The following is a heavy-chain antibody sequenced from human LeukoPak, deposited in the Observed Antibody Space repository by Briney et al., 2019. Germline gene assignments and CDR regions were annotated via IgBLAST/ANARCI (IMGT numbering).Heavy chain of an antibody. CDR3: ARDASSGWFDDY. J-gene: IGHJ4*02. Sequence: SQTLSLTCTVSGGSISGYYWSWIRQPPGKGLEWVGYISYSGSTNYNPSLKSRVTISVDTSKDQFSLKLSSVTAADTAVYYCARDASSGWFDDYWGQGTLVTVSS. V-gene: IGHV4-59*12. CDR1: GGSISGYY. D-gene: IGHD6-19*01. CDR2: ISYSGST.